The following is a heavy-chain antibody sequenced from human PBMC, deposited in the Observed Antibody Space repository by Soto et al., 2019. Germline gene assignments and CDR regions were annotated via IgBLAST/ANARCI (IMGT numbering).Heavy chain of an antibody. CDR2: IHAGSGDT. D-gene: IGHD3-22*01. CDR3: ARSIPPFINDSNHPLDY. V-gene: IGHV1-3*01. J-gene: IGHJ4*02. CDR1: GYRFSMYI. Sequence: ALVKVSCKASGYRFSMYIIHWVRQAPGQRLEWMGRIHAGSGDTKYSRKFEDRVTISRDTFASTVYMQLSGLRSEDTAFYYCARSIPPFINDSNHPLDYWGQGALVTVSS.